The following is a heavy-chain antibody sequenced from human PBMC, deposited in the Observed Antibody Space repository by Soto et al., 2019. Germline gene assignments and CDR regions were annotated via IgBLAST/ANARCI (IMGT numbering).Heavy chain of an antibody. CDR2: ISSSSYI. J-gene: IGHJ6*02. CDR3: ARFRRGFGADHYYGMDV. D-gene: IGHD3-10*01. CDR1: GFTFSSYS. Sequence: LRLSCAASGFTFSSYSMNWVRQAPGKGLEWVSSISSSSYIYYADSVKGRFTISRDNAKNSLYLQMNSLRAEDTAVYYCARFRRGFGADHYYGMDVWGQGTTVTVSS. V-gene: IGHV3-21*01.